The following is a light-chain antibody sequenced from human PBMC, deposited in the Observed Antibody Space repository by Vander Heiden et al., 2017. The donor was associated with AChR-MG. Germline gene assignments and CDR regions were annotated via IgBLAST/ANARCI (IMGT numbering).Light chain of an antibody. CDR1: QSVFHRSNNKNY. V-gene: IGKV4-1*01. J-gene: IGKJ2*01. CDR3: QQYYTTPLT. Sequence: DIVMTQSPDSLAVPLGERATIQCPSSQSVFHRSNNKNYLAWYQQKPGQPPKLLIYWASTRESGVPDRFSGSGSETDVTLTISSLQAEDVAVYYCQQYYTTPLTFGQGTKLEIK. CDR2: WAS.